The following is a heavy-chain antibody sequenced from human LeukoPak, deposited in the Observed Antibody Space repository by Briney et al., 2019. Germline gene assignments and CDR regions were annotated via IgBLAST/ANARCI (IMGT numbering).Heavy chain of an antibody. CDR3: ADSFYYGTYYSDY. J-gene: IGHJ4*02. CDR1: GGSFSGYY. CDR2: INHSGST. D-gene: IGHD4-17*01. V-gene: IGHV4-34*01. Sequence: PSETLSLTCAVYGGSFSGYYWSWIRQPPGKGLEWIGEINHSGSTNYNPSLKSRVTISVDTSKNQFSLKLSSVTAADTAVYYCADSFYYGTYYSDYWGQGTLVTVSS.